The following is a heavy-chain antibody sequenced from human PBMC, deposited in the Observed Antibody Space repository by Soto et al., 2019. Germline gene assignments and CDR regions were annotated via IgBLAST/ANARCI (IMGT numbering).Heavy chain of an antibody. CDR2: VYHSGSS. V-gene: IGHV4-4*02. CDR1: GGSLGSNDW. D-gene: IGHD1-1*01. J-gene: IGHJ3*02. CDR3: AGWKSTTFDI. Sequence: QVKLQESGPGLVMPSGTLSLTCVVSGGSLGSNDWYSWVRQAPGKGLEWLGEVYHSGSSGYSPSLKSRVTMAVDNSKNEFSLTLNFVTAADTAVYFCAGWKSTTFDIWGPGTMVTVS.